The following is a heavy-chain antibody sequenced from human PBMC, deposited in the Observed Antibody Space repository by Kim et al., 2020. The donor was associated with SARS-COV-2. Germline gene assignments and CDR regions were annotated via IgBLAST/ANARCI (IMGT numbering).Heavy chain of an antibody. CDR3: AKGSGTYDFWSGYLDPDYYYYYGMDV. J-gene: IGHJ6*04. CDR1: GFTFSSYG. V-gene: IGHV3-30*18. Sequence: GGSLRLSCAASGFTFSSYGMHWVRQAPGKGLEWVAVISYDGSNKYYADSVKGRFTISRDNSKNTLYLQMNSLRAEDTAVYYCAKGSGTYDFWSGYLDPDYYYYYGMDVWGKGTTVTVSS. D-gene: IGHD3-3*01. CDR2: ISYDGSNK.